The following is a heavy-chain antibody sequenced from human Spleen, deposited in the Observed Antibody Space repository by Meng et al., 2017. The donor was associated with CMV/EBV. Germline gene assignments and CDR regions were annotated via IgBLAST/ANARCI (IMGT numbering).Heavy chain of an antibody. CDR3: ARPYSNALYFDY. V-gene: IGHV5-51*01. J-gene: IGHJ4*02. CDR2: IYPGDSDT. Sequence: KVSCKGSGYSFTSYWIGWVRQMPGKGLEWMGIIYPGDSDTRYSPSFQGQVTISADKSISTAYLQWSSLKAPDTAMYYCARPYSNALYFDYWGQGTLVTVSS. D-gene: IGHD4-11*01. CDR1: GYSFTSYW.